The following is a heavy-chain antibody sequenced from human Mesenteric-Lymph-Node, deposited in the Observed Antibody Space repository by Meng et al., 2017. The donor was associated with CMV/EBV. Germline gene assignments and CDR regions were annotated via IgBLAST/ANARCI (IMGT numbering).Heavy chain of an antibody. D-gene: IGHD6-13*01. CDR3: AKGEYSSSWYYYYGMDV. J-gene: IGHJ6*02. CDR2: IYSGGST. CDR1: GFTVSSNY. Sequence: GESLKISCAASGFTVSSNYMSWVRQAPGKGLEWVSVIYSGGSTYYADSVKGRFTISRDNSKNTLYLQMNSLRAEDTAVYYCAKGEYSSSWYYYYGMDVWGQGTTVTVSS. V-gene: IGHV3-53*01.